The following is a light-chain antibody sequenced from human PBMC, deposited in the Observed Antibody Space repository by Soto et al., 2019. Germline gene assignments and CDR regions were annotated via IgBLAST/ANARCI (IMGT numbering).Light chain of an antibody. V-gene: IGKV3-15*01. CDR3: QQYNNWPRT. Sequence: EIVLTQSPATLSVSPGERATLSCRASQSVTSNLAWYQQKPGQSPRFLMYGASTRATGIPDRFSGSGSGTEFTLTISSLQSEDFAVYYCQQYNNWPRTFGQGTRWIS. CDR1: QSVTSN. CDR2: GAS. J-gene: IGKJ1*01.